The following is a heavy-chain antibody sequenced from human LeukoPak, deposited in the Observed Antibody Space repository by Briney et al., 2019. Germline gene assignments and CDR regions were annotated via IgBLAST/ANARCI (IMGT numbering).Heavy chain of an antibody. V-gene: IGHV5-51*01. Sequence: GESLKISRKGSGYSFTSYWIGWVRQVPGKGLEWMGIIWPDDSDKRYSPSFQGQVTISADKSISTAYLQWSSLKASDTAMYYCARQGKDGYRVVDYWGQGTLVTVSS. D-gene: IGHD5-24*01. J-gene: IGHJ4*02. CDR1: GYSFTSYW. CDR2: IWPDDSDK. CDR3: ARQGKDGYRVVDY.